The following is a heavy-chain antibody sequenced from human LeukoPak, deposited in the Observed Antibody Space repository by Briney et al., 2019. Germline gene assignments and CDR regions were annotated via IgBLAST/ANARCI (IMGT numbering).Heavy chain of an antibody. CDR1: GFTFDDYA. D-gene: IGHD3-22*01. V-gene: IGHV3-9*01. Sequence: GMSLRLSCAASGFTFDDYAMPWVRQAPGKGLEWVSGISWNSGSIGYADSVKGRFTISRENAKYSLYLQMNSLRAEDTALYYCAKDLGWRDSSAYYYFDYWGQGTLVTVSS. CDR3: AKDLGWRDSSAYYYFDY. CDR2: ISWNSGSI. J-gene: IGHJ4*02.